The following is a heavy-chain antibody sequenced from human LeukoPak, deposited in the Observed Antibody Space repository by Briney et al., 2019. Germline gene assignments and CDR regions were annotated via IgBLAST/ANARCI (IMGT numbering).Heavy chain of an antibody. J-gene: IGHJ4*02. V-gene: IGHV1-46*01. CDR3: AVCSGYYSEIDY. D-gene: IGHD3-22*01. Sequence: ASVKVSCKASGGTFSSYAISWVRQAPGQGLEWMGIINPSGGSTSYAQKFQGRVTMTRDTSTSTVYMELSSLRSEDTAVYYCAVCSGYYSEIDYWGQGTLVTVSS. CDR2: INPSGGST. CDR1: GGTFSSYA.